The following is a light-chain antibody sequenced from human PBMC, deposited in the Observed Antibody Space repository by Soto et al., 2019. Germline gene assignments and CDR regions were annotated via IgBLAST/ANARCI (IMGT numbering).Light chain of an antibody. J-gene: IGLJ3*02. V-gene: IGLV2-8*01. CDR1: NRDVGSYNL. CDR2: DVT. Sequence: QSALTQPASVSGSPGQSITIACTGTNRDVGSYNLVSWYQQHAGKAPKLMIYDVTKRPSGVPDRFSGSKSANTASLTVSGLQAEDEADYYCMCYAGGNNWVFGGGTKLTVL. CDR3: MCYAGGNNWV.